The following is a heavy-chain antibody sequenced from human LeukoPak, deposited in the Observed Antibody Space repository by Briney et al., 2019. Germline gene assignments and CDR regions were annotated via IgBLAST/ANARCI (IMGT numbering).Heavy chain of an antibody. J-gene: IGHJ4*02. D-gene: IGHD7-27*01. CDR3: ARDSITGDNSLDF. V-gene: IGHV3-33*05. CDR2: IVGDGSKA. CDR1: GFTFSTYG. Sequence: GGSLRLSCAASGFTFSTYGMQWVRQAPGKGLEWVAVIVGDGSKAHCADSVRGRFAVSRDNSKNTLYLQMNSLRAEDTAVYYCARDSITGDNSLDFWGRGTLVTVSS.